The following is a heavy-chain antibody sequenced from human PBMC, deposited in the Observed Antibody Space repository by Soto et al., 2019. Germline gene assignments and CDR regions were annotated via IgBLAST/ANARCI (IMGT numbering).Heavy chain of an antibody. CDR1: GFTVSSNY. CDR2: IYSGGST. V-gene: IGHV3-53*01. D-gene: IGHD2-15*01. Sequence: PXGSLRLSCAAAGFTVSSNYMSWVRQAPGKGLEWVSVIYSGGSTYYADSVKGRFTISRDNSKNTLYLQMNSLRAEDTAVYYCARRSTGYDAFAIWSQGTMVTVS. J-gene: IGHJ3*02. CDR3: ARRSTGYDAFAI.